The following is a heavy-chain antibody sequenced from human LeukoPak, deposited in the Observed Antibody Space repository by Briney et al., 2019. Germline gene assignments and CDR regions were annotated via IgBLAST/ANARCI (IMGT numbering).Heavy chain of an antibody. V-gene: IGHV3-23*01. D-gene: IGHD2-15*01. Sequence: GGSLRLSCAASGFTFSSYAMSWVRQAPGKGLEWVSAISGSGGSTYYADSVKGRFTISRDNSKNTLYLQMNSLRAEDTAVYYCAKIPVVVVAASYYFDYWGQGTLVTVPS. CDR2: ISGSGGST. CDR3: AKIPVVVVAASYYFDY. J-gene: IGHJ4*02. CDR1: GFTFSSYA.